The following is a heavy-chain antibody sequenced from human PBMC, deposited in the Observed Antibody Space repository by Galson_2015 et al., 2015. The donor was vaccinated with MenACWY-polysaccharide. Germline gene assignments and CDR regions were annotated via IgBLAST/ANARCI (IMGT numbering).Heavy chain of an antibody. J-gene: IGHJ5*02. D-gene: IGHD3-3*01. Sequence: SLRLSCAASGIRFSGSGMHWVRQAPGKGLEWVAVIQYDAVYKQYLDSVKGRFSVSRDNSKSTLYLEMNNLRAEDTALYYCAKDSTDFWSVAGRFDHWGQGTLVTVSS. V-gene: IGHV3-33*06. CDR1: GIRFSGSG. CDR2: IQYDAVYK. CDR3: AKDSTDFWSVAGRFDH.